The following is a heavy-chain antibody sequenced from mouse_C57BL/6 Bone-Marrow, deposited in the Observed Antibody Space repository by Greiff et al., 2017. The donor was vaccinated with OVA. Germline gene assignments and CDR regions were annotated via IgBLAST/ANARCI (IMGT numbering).Heavy chain of an antibody. CDR2: IYPRDGST. CDR1: GYTFTSYD. V-gene: IGHV1-85*01. J-gene: IGHJ4*01. D-gene: IGHD1-2*01. CDR3: ARDGGLRLVYAMDY. Sequence: QVQLQQSGPELVKPGASVKLSCKASGYTFTSYDITWVKQRPGQGLEWIGWIYPRDGSTKYNEKFKGKATLTVDTSSSTAYMELHSLTSEDSAVYFCARDGGLRLVYAMDYWGQGTSVTVSS.